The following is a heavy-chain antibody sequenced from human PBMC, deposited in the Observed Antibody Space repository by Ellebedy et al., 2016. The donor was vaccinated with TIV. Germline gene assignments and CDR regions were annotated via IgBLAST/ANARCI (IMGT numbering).Heavy chain of an antibody. J-gene: IGHJ4*02. CDR1: GNTFISYY. CDR3: ARTVVRGAPAIDY. Sequence: ASVKVSCXASGNTFISYYMHWVRQAPGQGLEWMGIINPSGGSTTYAERFQGRVTMTRDTSISTVYMELSGLRSEDTAVYYCARTVVRGAPAIDYWGQGTLVTVPS. CDR2: INPSGGST. V-gene: IGHV1-46*01. D-gene: IGHD3-10*01.